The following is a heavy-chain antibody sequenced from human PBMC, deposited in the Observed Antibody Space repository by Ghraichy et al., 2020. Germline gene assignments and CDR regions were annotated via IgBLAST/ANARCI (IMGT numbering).Heavy chain of an antibody. CDR3: ARGRYCSGGSCYSAGYGMDV. J-gene: IGHJ6*02. CDR1: GFTFSSYS. D-gene: IGHD2-15*01. CDR2: ISSSSSYI. V-gene: IGHV3-21*01. Sequence: GALRLSCAASGFTFSSYSMNWVRQAPGKGLEWVSSISSSSSYIYYADSVKGRFTISRDNAKNSLYLQMNSLRAEDTAVYYCARGRYCSGGSCYSAGYGMDVWGQGTTVTVSS.